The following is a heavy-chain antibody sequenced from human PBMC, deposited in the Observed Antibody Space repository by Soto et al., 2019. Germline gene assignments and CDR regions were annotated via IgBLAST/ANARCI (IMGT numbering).Heavy chain of an antibody. V-gene: IGHV5-51*01. CDR1: GYSFTTYW. CDR3: ARQAHEGSVYGCGFDT. Sequence: RGESRKISRRGTGYSFTTYWIGWARQVSGKGLEWMGIIYPGDSDARYTSSFEGRVTFSVDMSTNSAHVQWRDLKASDSGVYYCARQAHEGSVYGCGFDTWGQGTLVTDSS. CDR2: IYPGDSDA. D-gene: IGHD2-15*01. J-gene: IGHJ4*02.